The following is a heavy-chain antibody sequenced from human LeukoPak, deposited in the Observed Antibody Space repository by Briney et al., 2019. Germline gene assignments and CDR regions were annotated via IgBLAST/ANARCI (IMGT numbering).Heavy chain of an antibody. CDR1: GLTFTSSA. V-gene: IGHV3-30-3*01. D-gene: IGHD2-21*02. CDR3: ARDFLLLRGAFDI. J-gene: IGHJ3*02. CDR2: MSFDGSNE. Sequence: PGGSLRLSRAASGLTFTSSAMHWVRQAPGKGLQWVAVMSFDGSNEHYADSVKGRFTISRDNSKKTLFLLMNNLRTEDTAVYYCARDFLLLRGAFDIWGQGTMVTVSS.